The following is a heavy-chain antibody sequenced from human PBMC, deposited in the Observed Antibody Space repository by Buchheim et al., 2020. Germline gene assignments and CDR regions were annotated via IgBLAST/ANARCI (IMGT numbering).Heavy chain of an antibody. CDR2: INPSGGST. CDR3: ARSLKETTMIVVRWDPFDY. J-gene: IGHJ4*02. CDR1: GYTFTSYY. D-gene: IGHD3-22*01. V-gene: IGHV1-46*01. Sequence: QVQLVQSGSEVKKPGASVKVSCKASGYTFTSYYMHWVRQAPGQGLEWMGIINPSGGSTSYAQKFQGRVTMTRDTSTSTVYMELSSLRSEDTAVYYCARSLKETTMIVVRWDPFDYWGQGTL.